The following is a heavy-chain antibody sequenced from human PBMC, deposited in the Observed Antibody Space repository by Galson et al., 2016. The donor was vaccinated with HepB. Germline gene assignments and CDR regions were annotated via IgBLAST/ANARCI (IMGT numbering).Heavy chain of an antibody. V-gene: IGHV3-30*04. J-gene: IGHJ5*02. Sequence: SLRLSCAASGFTFSSYTMHWVRQAPGKGLQWLAVISYDGGNQYYTDSVKGRFTISRDNSENTLYLQMTNLRPEDTALYYCARDGKSWNWKTVWFDPWGQGTLVTVSS. CDR2: ISYDGGNQ. D-gene: IGHD1-1*01. CDR3: ARDGKSWNWKTVWFDP. CDR1: GFTFSSYT.